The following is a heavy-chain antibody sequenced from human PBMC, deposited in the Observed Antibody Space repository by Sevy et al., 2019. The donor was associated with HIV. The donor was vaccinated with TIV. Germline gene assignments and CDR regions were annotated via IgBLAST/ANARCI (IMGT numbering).Heavy chain of an antibody. J-gene: IGHJ4*02. CDR3: VREGLGGFSYSLDC. Sequence: GGSLRLSCAASGFSFSTYWMPWVRQAPGKGLEWVATMNQDGTERDYVDSVKGRFTISRDNTKTSLFLQMNSLSAEDTGVYYCVREGLGGFSYSLDCWGQGTLVTVSS. D-gene: IGHD3-16*01. V-gene: IGHV3-7*01. CDR1: GFSFSTYW. CDR2: MNQDGTER.